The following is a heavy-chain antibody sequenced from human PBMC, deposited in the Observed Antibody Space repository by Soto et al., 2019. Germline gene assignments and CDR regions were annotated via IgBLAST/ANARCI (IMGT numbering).Heavy chain of an antibody. Sequence: QVQLVESGGGVVQPGRSLRLSCAVSGFTFSSYGMHWVHQAPGKGLEWVAFIWYDGSNKYYGDSVKGRFTISRDNFKSTLYLQMSSLRAEDTAVYYCARDVGIQVWLYYAMDVWGQGTTVTVSS. D-gene: IGHD5-18*01. CDR3: ARDVGIQVWLYYAMDV. J-gene: IGHJ6*02. CDR1: GFTFSSYG. V-gene: IGHV3-33*01. CDR2: IWYDGSNK.